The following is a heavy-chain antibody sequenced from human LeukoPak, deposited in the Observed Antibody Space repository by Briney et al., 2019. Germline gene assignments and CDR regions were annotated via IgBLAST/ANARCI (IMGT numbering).Heavy chain of an antibody. J-gene: IGHJ4*02. Sequence: GGSLRLSCAASGFTFSSCGMHWVRQAPGKGLGWVAFIRSDGNIKYYADSVKGRCTISRDNSKNTVYLQMSSLRPEDTAVYYCAKDLPAAYFDSWGQGTLVTVSS. CDR2: IRSDGNIK. CDR3: AKDLPAAYFDS. D-gene: IGHD2-2*01. V-gene: IGHV3-30*02. CDR1: GFTFSSCG.